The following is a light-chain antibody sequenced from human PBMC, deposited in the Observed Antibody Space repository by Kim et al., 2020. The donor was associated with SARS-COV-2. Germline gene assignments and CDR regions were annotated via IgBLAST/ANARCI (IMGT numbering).Light chain of an antibody. V-gene: IGKV4-1*01. CDR2: WAS. J-gene: IGKJ3*01. CDR3: HQYYSSPFT. Sequence: ATINCKSSQTILYSSNNKNYLAWYQQKPGQPPKLLIYWASTRESGVPDRFSGSGSGTDFTLTISSLQAEDVAVYYCHQYYSSPFTFGPGTKVDIK. CDR1: QTILYSSNNKNY.